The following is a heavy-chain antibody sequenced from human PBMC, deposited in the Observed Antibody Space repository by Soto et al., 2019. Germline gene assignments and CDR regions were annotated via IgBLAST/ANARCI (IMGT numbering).Heavy chain of an antibody. J-gene: IGHJ6*02. CDR2: IPQDAVDG. CDR3: ARDHLILPAHDFFYGSDV. V-gene: IGHV3-7*03. D-gene: IGHD2-21*02. Sequence: GGSLRLSCEVSGFTFSMYSMSWVRQSPGKGLEWVAKIPQDAVDGHYADSVKGRFIISRDNDKNSLHLQLNNLRAEDTAVYYCARDHLILPAHDFFYGSDVWGRGATVTVSS. CDR1: GFTFSMYS.